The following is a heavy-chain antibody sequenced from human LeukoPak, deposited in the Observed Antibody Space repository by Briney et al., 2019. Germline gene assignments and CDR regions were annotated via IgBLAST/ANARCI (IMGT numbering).Heavy chain of an antibody. J-gene: IGHJ2*01. V-gene: IGHV4-39*06. D-gene: IGHD3-9*01. CDR3: ARVAMTGYYDHWYFDL. CDR2: VSDIGSA. Sequence: SETLSLTCTVSGGSISSSSYYCSWIRQSPGKALEYIGEVSDIGSANYSPSLESRVIMSMNTSKNQATLKLTSVTAADTGVYYCARVAMTGYYDHWYFDLWGRGIPVSVSS. CDR1: GGSISSSSYY.